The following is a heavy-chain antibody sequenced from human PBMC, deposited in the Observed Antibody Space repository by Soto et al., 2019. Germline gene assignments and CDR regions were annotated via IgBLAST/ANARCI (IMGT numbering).Heavy chain of an antibody. CDR1: GGSISSYY. J-gene: IGHJ6*03. CDR2: IYYSGST. Sequence: QVQLQESGPGLVKPSETLSLTCTVSGGSISSYYWSWIRQPPGKGLEWIGYIYYSGSTNYNPSLKSRVTISVDTSKNQFSLKLSSVTAADTAVYYCATSSVLRFLEWPPYYYYYYYMDVWGKGTTVTVSS. CDR3: ATSSVLRFLEWPPYYYYYYYMDV. D-gene: IGHD3-3*01. V-gene: IGHV4-59*08.